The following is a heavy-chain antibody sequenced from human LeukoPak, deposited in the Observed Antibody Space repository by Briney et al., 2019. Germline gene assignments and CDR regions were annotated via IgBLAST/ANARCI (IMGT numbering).Heavy chain of an antibody. CDR1: GGSISSSSYY. Sequence: KPSETLSLTCTVSGGSISSSSYYWGWIRQPPGEGLEWIGSIYYSGSTYYNPSLKSRVTISVDTSKNQFSLKLSSVTAADTAVYYCARPTYSGSYYPFDYWGQGTLVTVSS. V-gene: IGHV4-39*01. CDR2: IYYSGST. CDR3: ARPTYSGSYYPFDY. D-gene: IGHD1-26*01. J-gene: IGHJ4*02.